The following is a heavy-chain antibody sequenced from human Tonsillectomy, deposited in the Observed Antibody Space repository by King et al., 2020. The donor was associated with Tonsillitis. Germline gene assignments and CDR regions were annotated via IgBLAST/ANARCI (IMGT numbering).Heavy chain of an antibody. Sequence: QLVQSGAEVKKPGASVKVSCKASGYTLTSYGISWVRQAPGQGLDWMGWISAYNDNTSYAQNFRGRVTKTTDTSTSTAYMALRSLRSDDTAVYYCARDCHVPAAVRHYYYYYMDVWGKGTTVTVSS. D-gene: IGHD2-2*02. CDR3: ARDCHVPAAVRHYYYYYMDV. J-gene: IGHJ6*03. CDR1: GYTLTSYG. CDR2: ISAYNDNT. V-gene: IGHV1-18*01.